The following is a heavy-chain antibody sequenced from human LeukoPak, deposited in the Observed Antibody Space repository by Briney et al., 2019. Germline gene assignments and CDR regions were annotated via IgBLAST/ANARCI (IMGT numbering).Heavy chain of an antibody. CDR3: ARGPLGIYCSSTSCYFDY. V-gene: IGHV1-2*02. J-gene: IGHJ4*02. CDR1: GYTFTGYY. CDR2: INPNSGGT. Sequence: ASVKVSCKASGYTFTGYYMHWVRQAPGQGLEWMGWINPNSGGTNYAQKFQGRVTMTRDTSISTAYMELSRLRSDDTAVYYCARGPLGIYCSSTSCYFDYWGQGTLVTVSS. D-gene: IGHD2-2*01.